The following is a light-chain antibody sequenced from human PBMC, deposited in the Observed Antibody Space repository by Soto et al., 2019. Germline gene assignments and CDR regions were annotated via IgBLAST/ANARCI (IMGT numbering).Light chain of an antibody. CDR3: QQYDSYSVRT. CDR1: QTITTS. J-gene: IGKJ1*01. CDR2: KAS. V-gene: IGKV1-5*03. Sequence: DIQMTQSPSTLSASVGDGVTITCRASQTITTSLAWYQQKPGKAPKLLIYKASSLESGVPSRFSGSGSGTEFTLIISSRQTDDFATYYCQQYDSYSVRTFGQGTKV.